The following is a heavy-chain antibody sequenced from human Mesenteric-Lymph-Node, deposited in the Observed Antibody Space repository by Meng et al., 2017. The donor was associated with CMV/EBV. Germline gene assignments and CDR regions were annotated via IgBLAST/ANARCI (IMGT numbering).Heavy chain of an antibody. Sequence: GITFSTYAMNWVRQAPGKGLEWVSGISGSGVRTYYADSVRGRFTISRDNSKSTLYLQMNSLRVEDTAVYYCVKAANGVELWLGYFDYWGQGTLVTVSS. V-gene: IGHV3-23*01. J-gene: IGHJ4*02. CDR3: VKAANGVELWLGYFDY. CDR1: GITFSTYA. D-gene: IGHD2-8*01. CDR2: ISGSGVRT.